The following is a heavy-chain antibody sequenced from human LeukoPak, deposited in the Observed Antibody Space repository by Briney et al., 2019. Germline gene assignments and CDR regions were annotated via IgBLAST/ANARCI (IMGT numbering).Heavy chain of an antibody. J-gene: IGHJ4*02. D-gene: IGHD5-18*01. V-gene: IGHV3-23*01. Sequence: PGGSLRLSCAASGFTFSSYAMNWVRQAPGKGLEWVSAITGSGGRTYYADSVKGRFTISRDNAKNSLYLQMNSLRAEDTAVYYCARGMVAMVASDYWGQGTLVTVSS. CDR2: ITGSGGRT. CDR3: ARGMVAMVASDY. CDR1: GFTFSSYA.